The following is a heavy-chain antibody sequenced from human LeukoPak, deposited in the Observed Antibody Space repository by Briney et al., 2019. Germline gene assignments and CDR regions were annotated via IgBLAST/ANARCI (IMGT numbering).Heavy chain of an antibody. Sequence: SSETLSLTCTVSGGSISSYYWSWIRQPAGKGLEWIGRIYTSGSTNYNPSLKSRVTMSVDTSKNQFSLKLSSVTAADTAAYCCARENSGSYWEDAFDIWGQGTMVTASS. CDR1: GGSISSYY. CDR2: IYTSGST. J-gene: IGHJ3*02. V-gene: IGHV4-4*07. D-gene: IGHD1-26*01. CDR3: ARENSGSYWEDAFDI.